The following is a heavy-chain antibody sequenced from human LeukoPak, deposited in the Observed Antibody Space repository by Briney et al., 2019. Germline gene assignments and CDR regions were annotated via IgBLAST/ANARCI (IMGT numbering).Heavy chain of an antibody. V-gene: IGHV3-74*01. Sequence: PGGSLRLSCAASGFTFSSYWMHWVRQAPGKGLVWVSRINSDGSSTSYADSVKGRFTISRGNAKNTLYLQMNSLRAEDTAVYYCARAFGPEYSSGWYYYFDYWGQGTLVTVSS. J-gene: IGHJ4*02. CDR1: GFTFSSYW. CDR3: ARAFGPEYSSGWYYYFDY. CDR2: INSDGSST. D-gene: IGHD6-19*01.